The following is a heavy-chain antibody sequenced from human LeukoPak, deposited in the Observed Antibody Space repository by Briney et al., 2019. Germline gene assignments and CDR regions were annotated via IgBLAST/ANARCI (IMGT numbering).Heavy chain of an antibody. D-gene: IGHD6-19*01. Sequence: GGSLRLSCAASGFTFSSYWMSWVRQAPGKGLEWVANIKQDGSEKYYVDSVKGRFTISRDNAKNSLYLQMNSLRAGDTAVYYCSRVGSSGWPNNFDSWGQGTLVTVSS. J-gene: IGHJ4*02. CDR3: SRVGSSGWPNNFDS. CDR1: GFTFSSYW. CDR2: IKQDGSEK. V-gene: IGHV3-7*02.